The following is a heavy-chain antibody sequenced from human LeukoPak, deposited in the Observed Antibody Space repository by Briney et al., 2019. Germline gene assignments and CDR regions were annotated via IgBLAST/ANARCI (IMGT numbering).Heavy chain of an antibody. CDR1: GYSISSGYY. V-gene: IGHV4-38-2*02. Sequence: SETLSLTCTVSGYSISSGYYWGWIRQPPGKGLEWIGSIYHSGSTYYNPSLKSRVTISVDTSKNQFSLKLSSVTAADMAVYYCASKGLYSRSWSFDYWGQGTLVTVSS. CDR2: IYHSGST. CDR3: ASKGLYSRSWSFDY. D-gene: IGHD6-13*01. J-gene: IGHJ4*02.